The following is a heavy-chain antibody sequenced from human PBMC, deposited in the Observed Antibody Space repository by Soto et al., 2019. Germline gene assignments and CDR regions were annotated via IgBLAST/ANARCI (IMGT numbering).Heavy chain of an antibody. CDR2: ISGSGGST. CDR3: AKDQLGAGYYYGMDV. Sequence: EVQLLESGGGLVQPGGSLRLSCAASAFSFSSYAMSWVRQAPVKGLEWVSAISGSGGSTYYADSVKGRFTISRDNSKNTLYLQMNSLRAEDTAASYCAKDQLGAGYYYGMDVWGQGTTVTVSS. J-gene: IGHJ6*02. D-gene: IGHD3-16*01. V-gene: IGHV3-23*01. CDR1: AFSFSSYA.